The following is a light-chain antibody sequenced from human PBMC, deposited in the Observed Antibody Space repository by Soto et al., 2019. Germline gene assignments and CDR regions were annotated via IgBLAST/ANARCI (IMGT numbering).Light chain of an antibody. CDR2: QIN. CDR1: SSNIGAGYD. V-gene: IGLV1-40*01. J-gene: IGLJ1*01. CDR3: TSYAGNNNFV. Sequence: QSVLTQPPSVSGAPGQRVTISCTGSSSNIGAGYDVHWYQQHPGKAPQLMIYQINKRPSGVPDRFSGSRSGNTASLTVSGLQPEDEADYYCTSYAGNNNFVFGTGTKVTAL.